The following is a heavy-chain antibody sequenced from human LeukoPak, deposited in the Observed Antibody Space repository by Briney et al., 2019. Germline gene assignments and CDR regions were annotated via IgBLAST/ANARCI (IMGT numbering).Heavy chain of an antibody. D-gene: IGHD6-6*01. CDR3: ARGPAALKGYYYGMDV. V-gene: IGHV3-30-3*01. Sequence: GGSLRLSCAASGFTFSSYAMHWVRQAPGKGLEWVAVISYDGSNKYYADSVKGRFTISRDNSKNTLYLQMNSLRAEDTAVYYCARGPAALKGYYYGMDVWGQGTTVTVSS. CDR2: ISYDGSNK. J-gene: IGHJ6*02. CDR1: GFTFSSYA.